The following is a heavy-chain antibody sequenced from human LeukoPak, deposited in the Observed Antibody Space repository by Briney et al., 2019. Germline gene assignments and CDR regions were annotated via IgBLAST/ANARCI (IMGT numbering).Heavy chain of an antibody. CDR3: AKDRHAPGRYCSSTSCFPFDS. CDR1: GFMFSSYW. CDR2: IKQDRSEK. D-gene: IGHD2-2*01. Sequence: GGSLRLSCAASGFMFSSYWMSWVRQAPGKGLEWVANIKQDRSEKYYVDSVKGRFTISRDNTKNTLYLQMNSLRAEDTAVYYCAKDRHAPGRYCSSTSCFPFDSWGQGTLVTVSS. V-gene: IGHV3-7*03. J-gene: IGHJ5*01.